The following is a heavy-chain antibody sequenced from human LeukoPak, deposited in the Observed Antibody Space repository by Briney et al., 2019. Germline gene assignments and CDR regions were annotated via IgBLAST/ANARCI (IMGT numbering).Heavy chain of an antibody. CDR3: AKDPNPFYDFWSGYK. D-gene: IGHD3-3*01. J-gene: IGHJ4*02. Sequence: GGSLTLSCAASGFTFTGHTMTWLRQAPGKGLEWVSIIGGRDDRTYYAGSVQGRFTISRDNSKNILYLQMNSLRAGDTAVYYCAKDPNPFYDFWSGYKWGQGTLVTVSS. V-gene: IGHV3-23*01. CDR1: GFTFTGHT. CDR2: IGGRDDRT.